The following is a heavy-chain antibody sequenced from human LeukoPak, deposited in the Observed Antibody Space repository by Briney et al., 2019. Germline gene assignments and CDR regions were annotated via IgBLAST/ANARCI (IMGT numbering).Heavy chain of an antibody. D-gene: IGHD3-22*01. Sequence: PSETLSLTCTVSGGPISSYYWSCLRQPPGQGLEWIAYIHYSGHTNYNPSLKSRVTISVDTSNNQFSLKLSSVTAADTAVYYCARHGYDTGNFLAHFDYWGQGSLATVSS. J-gene: IGHJ4*02. CDR2: IHYSGHT. CDR1: GGPISSYY. V-gene: IGHV4-59*08. CDR3: ARHGYDTGNFLAHFDY.